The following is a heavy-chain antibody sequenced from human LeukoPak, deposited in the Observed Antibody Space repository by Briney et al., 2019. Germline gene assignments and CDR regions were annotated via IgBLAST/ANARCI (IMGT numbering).Heavy chain of an antibody. Sequence: PGGSLRLSCAASGFTFSSYWMSWVRQAPGKGLEWVANIKQDGSEKYYVDSVKGRFTISRDNAKNSLYLQMNSLRAEDTAVYYCARDSSGWYAYLDYWGQGTLVTVSS. V-gene: IGHV3-7*01. J-gene: IGHJ4*02. D-gene: IGHD6-19*01. CDR1: GFTFSSYW. CDR3: ARDSSGWYAYLDY. CDR2: IKQDGSEK.